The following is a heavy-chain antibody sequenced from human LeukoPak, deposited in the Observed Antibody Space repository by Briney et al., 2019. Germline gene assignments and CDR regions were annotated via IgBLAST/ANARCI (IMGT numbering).Heavy chain of an antibody. CDR1: GSTVSSNY. CDR3: ARGGYSGSGNYFDY. J-gene: IGHJ4*02. Sequence: GGSLRLSCAASGSTVSSNYMSWVRQAPGKGLEWVSVIYTGGSTCYADSVKGRFTISGDNSKNTLYLQMNSLRAEDTAVYYCARGGYSGSGNYFDYWGQGTLVTVSS. CDR2: IYTGGST. D-gene: IGHD3-10*01. V-gene: IGHV3-66*01.